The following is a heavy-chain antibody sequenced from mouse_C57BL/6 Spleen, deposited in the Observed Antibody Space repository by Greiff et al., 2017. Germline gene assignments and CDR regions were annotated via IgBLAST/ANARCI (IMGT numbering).Heavy chain of an antibody. Sequence: VQLQQSGPELVKPGASVKISCKASGYAFSSSWMNWVKQRPGKGLEWIGRIYPGDGDTNYTGKFKGKATLTADKSSSTAYMQLSSLASEDSAVSFCARFRYSGSSYYCDYWGEGTPLTVSP. D-gene: IGHD1-1*01. CDR1: GYAFSSSW. CDR3: ARFRYSGSSYYCDY. CDR2: IYPGDGDT. V-gene: IGHV1-82*01. J-gene: IGHJ2*01.